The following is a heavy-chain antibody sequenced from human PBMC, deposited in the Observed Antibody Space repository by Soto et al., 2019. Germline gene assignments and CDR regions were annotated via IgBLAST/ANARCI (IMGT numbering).Heavy chain of an antibody. CDR3: ADLTWSGNYFP. CDR1: GFTFSDYY. J-gene: IGHJ4*02. V-gene: IGHV3-11*01. Sequence: GGSLRLSCAASGFTFSDYYMSWIRQSPGKGLEWVAFITSSGSTIYYADSVKGRFTISRDDSKNSVYLQMNSLTTEDTATYYCADLTWSGNYFPWGQGTLVTVSS. CDR2: ITSSGSTI. D-gene: IGHD3-3*01.